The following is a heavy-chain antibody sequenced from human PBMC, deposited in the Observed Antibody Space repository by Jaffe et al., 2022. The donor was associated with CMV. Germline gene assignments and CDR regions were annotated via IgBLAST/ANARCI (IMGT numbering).Heavy chain of an antibody. Sequence: EVQLVETGGGLIQPGGSLRLSCAASGFTVSSNYMSWVRQAPGKGLEWVSVIYSGGSTYYADSVKGRFTISRDNSKNTLYLQMNSLRAEDTAVYYCARGGSSGSGYMDVWGKGTTVTVSS. D-gene: IGHD6-19*01. CDR1: GFTVSSNY. J-gene: IGHJ6*03. V-gene: IGHV3-53*02. CDR2: IYSGGST. CDR3: ARGGSSGSGYMDV.